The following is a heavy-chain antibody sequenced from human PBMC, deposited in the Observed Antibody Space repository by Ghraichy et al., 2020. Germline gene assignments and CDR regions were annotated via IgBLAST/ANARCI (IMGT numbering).Heavy chain of an antibody. J-gene: IGHJ3*02. CDR1: GGSISSSSYY. CDR3: ASPPYCSGGSCYPDAFDI. V-gene: IGHV4-39*01. Sequence: SETLSLTCTVSGGSISSSSYYWGWIRQPPGKGLEWIVSIYYSGSTYYNPSLKSRVTISVDTSKNQFSLKLSSVTAADTAVYYCASPPYCSGGSCYPDAFDIWGQGTMVAVSS. D-gene: IGHD2-15*01. CDR2: IYYSGST.